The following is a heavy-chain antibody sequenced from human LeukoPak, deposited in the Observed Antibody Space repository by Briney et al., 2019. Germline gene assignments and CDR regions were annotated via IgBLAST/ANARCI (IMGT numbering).Heavy chain of an antibody. J-gene: IGHJ6*04. CDR1: GGTFSSYA. V-gene: IGHV1-69*13. CDR2: IIPIFGTA. D-gene: IGHD2-2*01. CDR3: AVGKDIVVVPAASMLVSYYGMGV. Sequence: SVKVSCKASGGTFSSYAISWVRQAPGQGLEWMGGIIPIFGTANYAQKFQGRVTITADESTSTAYMELSSLRSEDTAVYYCAVGKDIVVVPAASMLVSYYGMGVWGKGTTVTVSS.